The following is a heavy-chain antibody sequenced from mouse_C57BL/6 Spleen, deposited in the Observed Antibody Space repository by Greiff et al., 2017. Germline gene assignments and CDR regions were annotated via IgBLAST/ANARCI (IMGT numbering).Heavy chain of an antibody. CDR2: IWRGGST. J-gene: IGHJ4*01. CDR1: GFSLTSYG. Sequence: VQLQQSGPGLVQPSQSLSITCTVSGFSLTSYGVHWVRQSPGKGLEWLGVIWRGGSTDYNAAFMTRLNITKDNSKSQVFFKMNSLQADDTAIYYCAKNDYYYGSSYFAMDYWGQGTSVTVSS. CDR3: AKNDYYYGSSYFAMDY. D-gene: IGHD1-1*01. V-gene: IGHV2-5*01.